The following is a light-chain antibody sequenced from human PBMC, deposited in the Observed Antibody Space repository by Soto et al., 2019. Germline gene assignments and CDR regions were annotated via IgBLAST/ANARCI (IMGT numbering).Light chain of an antibody. CDR1: SSNIGRNY. J-gene: IGLJ2*01. V-gene: IGLV1-47*01. CDR2: RNS. CDR3: ATWDDSLGGPVV. Sequence: QAVVTQAPSASGTPGQRVTISCSGSSSNIGRNYVCWYQQLPGTAPKLLIQRNSQRPSGVPDRFSGSKSGTSASLAISGLRSEDEADYYCATWDDSLGGPVVFGGGTKLTVL.